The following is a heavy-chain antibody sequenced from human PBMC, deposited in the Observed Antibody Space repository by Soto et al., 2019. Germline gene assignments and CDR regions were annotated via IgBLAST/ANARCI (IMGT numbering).Heavy chain of an antibody. J-gene: IGHJ3*02. CDR3: AKFFGAFDI. D-gene: IGHD3-10*01. Sequence: GGSLRLSCAASGRTFSENYISWIRQAPGKGLEWVSYIRNGGSHMYYADSVKGRFTISRDDAKNSLYLQMNSLRAEDTAVYYCAKFFGAFDIWGQGIMVTVSS. CDR2: IRNGGSHM. CDR1: GRTFSENY. V-gene: IGHV3-11*01.